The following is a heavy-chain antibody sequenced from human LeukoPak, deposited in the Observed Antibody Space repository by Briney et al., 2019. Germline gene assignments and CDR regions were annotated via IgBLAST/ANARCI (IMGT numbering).Heavy chain of an antibody. CDR1: GGSISSYY. CDR2: IYYSGST. J-gene: IGHJ4*02. Sequence: SETLSLTCTVSGGSISSYYWSWIRQPPGKGLEWIGYIYYSGSTNYNPSLKSRVTISVDTSKNQFSLKLSSVTAADTAVYYCARATNYYDSSGFDYWGQGTLVTVSS. CDR3: ARATNYYDSSGFDY. V-gene: IGHV4-59*01. D-gene: IGHD3-22*01.